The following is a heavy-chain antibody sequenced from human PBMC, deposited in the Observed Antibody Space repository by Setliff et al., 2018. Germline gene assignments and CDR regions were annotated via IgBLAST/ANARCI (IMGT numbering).Heavy chain of an antibody. Sequence: GGSLRLSCAASEFSFSYFGMHWVRQAPGKGPEWVAFVRYDGSTKYYTESVKGRFTISRDNSRNTLDLQLNSLRVEDTAVYYCARDVFDFRSGQAGPWGQGTLVTVSS. CDR2: VRYDGSTK. CDR1: EFSFSYFG. V-gene: IGHV3-30*02. J-gene: IGHJ5*02. D-gene: IGHD3-3*01. CDR3: ARDVFDFRSGQAGP.